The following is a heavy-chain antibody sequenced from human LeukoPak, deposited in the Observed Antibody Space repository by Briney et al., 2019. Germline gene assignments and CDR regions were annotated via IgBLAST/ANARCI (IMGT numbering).Heavy chain of an antibody. D-gene: IGHD3-3*01. CDR2: IYSGGNT. Sequence: GGSLRLSCAVSGFTVSSNHMSWVRQAPGKGLEWVSVIYSGGNTYYADSVKGRFTISRDNSKNTLFLQMNSLRVEDTAVYYCTKGSGFLEWLLKSYYYMDVWGKGTTVTVSS. CDR3: TKGSGFLEWLLKSYYYMDV. V-gene: IGHV3-53*01. J-gene: IGHJ6*03. CDR1: GFTVSSNH.